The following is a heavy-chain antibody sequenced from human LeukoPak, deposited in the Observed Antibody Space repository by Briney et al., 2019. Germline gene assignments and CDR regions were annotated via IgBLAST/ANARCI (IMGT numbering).Heavy chain of an antibody. CDR3: ALDSYYYDSSGHYPLFDY. Sequence: PGGSLRLSCAASGFTVSSNYMSWVRQAPGKGLEWVSVIYSGGSTYYADSVKGRFTISRDNSKNTLYLQMNSLRAEDTAVYHCALDSYYYDSSGHYPLFDYWGQGTLVTVSS. CDR2: IYSGGST. CDR1: GFTVSSNY. J-gene: IGHJ4*02. V-gene: IGHV3-66*01. D-gene: IGHD3-22*01.